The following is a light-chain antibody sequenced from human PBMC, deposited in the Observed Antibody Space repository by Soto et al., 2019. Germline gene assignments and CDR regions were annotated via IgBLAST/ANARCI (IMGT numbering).Light chain of an antibody. CDR2: WAS. Sequence: DIVMTQSPDSLAVPLGERATINCKSSQSVLYSSNNKNHLAWYQQKPGQPPKLLIYWASTRESGVPDRFSGSGSGTDFTLTISSLQAEDVAVYYCQQYYTTPFTFGPGTKVDI. J-gene: IGKJ3*01. CDR1: QSVLYSSNNKNH. CDR3: QQYYTTPFT. V-gene: IGKV4-1*01.